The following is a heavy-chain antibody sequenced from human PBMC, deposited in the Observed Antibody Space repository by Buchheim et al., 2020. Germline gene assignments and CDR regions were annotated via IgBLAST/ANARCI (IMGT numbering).Heavy chain of an antibody. D-gene: IGHD3-22*01. CDR3: AREADYYDSSGYFFDY. Sequence: QVTLKESGPALVKPTQTLTLTCTFSGFSLSTSGMRVGWIRQPPGKALEWLARIDWDDNKFYSTSLKTRLTISKDTSTNQVVLTMTNMDPVDTATYYCAREADYYDSSGYFFDYWGQGTL. J-gene: IGHJ4*02. V-gene: IGHV2-70*04. CDR2: IDWDDNK. CDR1: GFSLSTSGMR.